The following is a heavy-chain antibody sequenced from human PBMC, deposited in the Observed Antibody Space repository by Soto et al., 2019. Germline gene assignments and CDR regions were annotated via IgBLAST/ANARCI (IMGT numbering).Heavy chain of an antibody. CDR1: VGSISSSNW. CDR2: IYHSGST. J-gene: IGHJ6*02. D-gene: IGHD6-13*01. CDR3: AALTIAAAATGSYYYYAMDV. V-gene: IGHV4-4*02. Sequence: SETLSLTCAVSVGSISSSNWWSWVRQPPGKGLEWIGEIYHSGSTNYNPSLKSRVTISVDKSKNQFSLKLSSVTAADTAVYYCAALTIAAAATGSYYYYAMDVWGQRTKVTFSS.